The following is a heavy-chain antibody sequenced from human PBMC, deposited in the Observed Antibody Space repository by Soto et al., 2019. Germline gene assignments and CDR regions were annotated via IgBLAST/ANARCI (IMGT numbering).Heavy chain of an antibody. J-gene: IGHJ6*02. V-gene: IGHV4-4*02. Sequence: QVQLQESGPGLVKPSGTLSLTCAVSGDSISNGHWWSWVRQFPERGLEWIGDIYLSGSTNYNPSLGRPVTLSPQKFRNSFPLRLTSVTAADTAVYFCAGVSKSVGGGLRHYFAIDGWGQGTTVIVSS. CDR2: IYLSGST. CDR3: AGVSKSVGGGLRHYFAIDG. D-gene: IGHD3-16*01. CDR1: GDSISNGHW.